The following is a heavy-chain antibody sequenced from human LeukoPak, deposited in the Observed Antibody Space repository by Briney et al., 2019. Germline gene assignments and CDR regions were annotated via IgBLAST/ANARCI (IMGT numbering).Heavy chain of an antibody. Sequence: SETPSLTCAVSGYPLGKNYYWGWIRQPPGKGLEWLGRIYGTRSTSYNPSLMNRVTMSVDTSRNHFSLQLTSVTAADTAVYYCARYDSRGSASTRFDYWGQGILVTISS. CDR2: IYGTRST. V-gene: IGHV4-38-2*01. D-gene: IGHD3-16*01. J-gene: IGHJ4*02. CDR3: ARYDSRGSASTRFDY. CDR1: GYPLGKNYY.